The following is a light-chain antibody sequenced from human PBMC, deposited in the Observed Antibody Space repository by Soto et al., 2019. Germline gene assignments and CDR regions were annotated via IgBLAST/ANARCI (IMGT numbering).Light chain of an antibody. CDR2: GAS. J-gene: IGKJ4*01. Sequence: EIVMTQSPATLSVSPGDRVTLSCRASQSVRSNSAWYQQKPGQTPRLLIYGASTRATGITARFSGSGYGTELTLTISSLKSEDFAVYYCQQYNSRPLTYGGGTKVEIK. CDR3: QQYNSRPLT. CDR1: QSVRSN. V-gene: IGKV3-15*01.